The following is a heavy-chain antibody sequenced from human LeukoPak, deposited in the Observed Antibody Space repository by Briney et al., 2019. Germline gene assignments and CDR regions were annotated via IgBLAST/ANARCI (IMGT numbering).Heavy chain of an antibody. Sequence: ASVKVSCKASGGTFSSYAISWVRQAPGQGLEWMGGIIPIFGTANYAQKFQGRVTITADESTSTAYVELSSLRSEDTAVYYCARGQRRSGWYRLAYYFDYWGQGTLVTVSS. J-gene: IGHJ4*02. CDR3: ARGQRRSGWYRLAYYFDY. CDR2: IIPIFGTA. D-gene: IGHD6-19*01. CDR1: GGTFSSYA. V-gene: IGHV1-69*13.